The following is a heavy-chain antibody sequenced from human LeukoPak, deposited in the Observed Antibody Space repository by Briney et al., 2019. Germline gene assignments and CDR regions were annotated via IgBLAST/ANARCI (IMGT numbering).Heavy chain of an antibody. J-gene: IGHJ6*03. V-gene: IGHV4-34*01. CDR3: ARGRPLAYCGGDCYWWSQDCYYYYMDV. CDR1: GGSFSGYY. CDR2: INHSGST. D-gene: IGHD2-21*01. Sequence: PSETLSLTCAVYGGSFSGYYWSWIRQPPGKGLEWIGEINHSGSTNYNPSLKSRVTISVDTSKNQFSLKLSSVTAADTAVYYCARGRPLAYCGGDCYWWSQDCYYYYMDVWGKGTTVTVSS.